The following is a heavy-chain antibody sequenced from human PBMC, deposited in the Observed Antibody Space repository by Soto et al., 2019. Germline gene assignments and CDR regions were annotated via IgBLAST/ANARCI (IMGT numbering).Heavy chain of an antibody. CDR1: GGSISSGGYS. V-gene: IGHV4-30-2*01. CDR2: MYHSGST. D-gene: IGHD3-9*01. CDR3: ASLVALVTPNYIDY. Sequence: SETLSLACAVSGGSISSGGYSGSWIRQPPGKGLEWIGYMYHSGSTYYNPSLKSRVTISIDRSKNQFSLKLSSVTAADTAVYYCASLVALVTPNYIDYRCQALLLTVSS. J-gene: IGHJ4*02.